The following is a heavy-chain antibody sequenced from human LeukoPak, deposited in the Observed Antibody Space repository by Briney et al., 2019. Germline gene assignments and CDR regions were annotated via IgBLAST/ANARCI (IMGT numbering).Heavy chain of an antibody. J-gene: IGHJ4*02. CDR2: IGSDGKT. Sequence: TGGSLRLSCEASGFTFSAYAMTWVRQAPGKGLEWVSSIGSDGKTHYSESVKGRFAISRDNSKSMLFLQLNSLRAEDTAVYYCAKQSVEASGYYYGSSDYWGQGTLVTVSS. D-gene: IGHD3-22*01. V-gene: IGHV3-23*01. CDR3: AKQSVEASGYYYGSSDY. CDR1: GFTFSAYA.